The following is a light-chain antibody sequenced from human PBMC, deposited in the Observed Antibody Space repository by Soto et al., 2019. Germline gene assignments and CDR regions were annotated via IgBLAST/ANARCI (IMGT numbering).Light chain of an antibody. Sequence: DIQMTQSPSSLSASVGDRVTITCRASQSISNYLNWNQQKPGKVPKLLIYGASSLQSGVPSRFSGSGSGTAFTLTISSLQPEDFATYYCQQSYGTPLTFGGGTKVEIK. CDR1: QSISNY. CDR2: GAS. J-gene: IGKJ4*01. V-gene: IGKV1-39*01. CDR3: QQSYGTPLT.